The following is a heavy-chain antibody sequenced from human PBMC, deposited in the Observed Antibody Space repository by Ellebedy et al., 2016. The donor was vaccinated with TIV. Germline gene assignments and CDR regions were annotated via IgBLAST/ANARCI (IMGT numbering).Heavy chain of an antibody. V-gene: IGHV3-72*01. CDR3: ARVGGYSGGWSLED. J-gene: IGHJ4*02. CDR1: GLTFSDQH. D-gene: IGHD6-19*01. Sequence: GGSLRLSCAASGLTFSDQHMDWVRQAPGKGLEWVARIRTKSNSFTTEYAASVKGRFTISRDDSKNSLFLKMKSLNTDDTAVYYCARVGGYSGGWSLEDWGKGTLVT. CDR2: IRTKSNSFTT.